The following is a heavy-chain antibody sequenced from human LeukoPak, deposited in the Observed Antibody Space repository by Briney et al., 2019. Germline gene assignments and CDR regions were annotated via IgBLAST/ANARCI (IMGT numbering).Heavy chain of an antibody. Sequence: ASVKVSCKVSGYTLTELSMHWVRQAPGKGLEWMGGFDPEDGETIYAQKFQGRVTMTEDTSTDIAYMELSSLRSEDTAVYDCATDVYSGSYPYYWGQGTLVTVSS. D-gene: IGHD1-26*01. CDR2: FDPEDGET. CDR1: GYTLTELS. CDR3: ATDVYSGSYPYY. V-gene: IGHV1-24*01. J-gene: IGHJ4*02.